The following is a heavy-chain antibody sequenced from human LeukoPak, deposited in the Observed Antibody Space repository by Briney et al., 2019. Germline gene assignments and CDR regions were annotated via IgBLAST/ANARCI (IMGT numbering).Heavy chain of an antibody. D-gene: IGHD5/OR15-5a*01. CDR3: ARQREGSVFEYFDY. CDR2: IYHSGST. J-gene: IGHJ4*02. Sequence: SETLSLSCAVSGGSISTSNWWSWVRHPPPKGLEWSGEIYHSGSTNYNPSLKSRVTISVYKSKNQFSLKLSSVTAADTAVYYCARQREGSVFEYFDYWGQGTLVTVSS. V-gene: IGHV4-4*02. CDR1: GGSISTSNW.